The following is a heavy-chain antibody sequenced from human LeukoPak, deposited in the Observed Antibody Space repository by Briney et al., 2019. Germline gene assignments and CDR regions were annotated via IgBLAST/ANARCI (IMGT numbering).Heavy chain of an antibody. Sequence: PGGSLRLSCAASGFTFDDYAMHWVRQAPGKGLEWVSGISWNSGSIGYADSVKGRFTISRDNAKNSLYLQMNSLRAEDTALYYCAALRGDYPMWGQGTLVTVSS. CDR1: GFTFDDYA. V-gene: IGHV3-9*01. CDR2: ISWNSGSI. CDR3: AALRGDYPM. J-gene: IGHJ4*02. D-gene: IGHD4-11*01.